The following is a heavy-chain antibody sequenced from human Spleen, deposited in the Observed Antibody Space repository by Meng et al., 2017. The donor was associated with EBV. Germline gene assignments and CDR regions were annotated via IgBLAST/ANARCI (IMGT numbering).Heavy chain of an antibody. D-gene: IGHD4-17*01. CDR3: AHRNMYGDYDY. CDR2: IFSNDEK. J-gene: IGHJ4*02. Sequence: QVTLKESGPVVVQHTETLTLTCTVSGFSLSNARTGVSWIRQPPGKALEWLAHIFSNDEKSYTPSLKSRLIISKDTSKSQVVLIMTNMDPVDTATYYCAHRNMYGDYDYWGQGTLVTVSS. CDR1: GFSLSNARTG. V-gene: IGHV2-26*01.